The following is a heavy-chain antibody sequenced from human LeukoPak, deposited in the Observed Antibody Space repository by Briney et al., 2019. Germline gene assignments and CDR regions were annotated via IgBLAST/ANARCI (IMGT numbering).Heavy chain of an antibody. D-gene: IGHD3-3*01. CDR2: MNPNSGNT. V-gene: IGHV1-8*01. CDR1: GYTFTSYD. J-gene: IGHJ4*02. Sequence: ASVKVSCKASGYTFTSYDINWVRQATGQGLEWMGWMNPNSGNTGYAQKFQGRVTMTRNTSISTAYMELSSLRSEDTAVYYCARGTYYDFWSGYYTNNRFDYWGQGTLVTVSS. CDR3: ARGTYYDFWSGYYTNNRFDY.